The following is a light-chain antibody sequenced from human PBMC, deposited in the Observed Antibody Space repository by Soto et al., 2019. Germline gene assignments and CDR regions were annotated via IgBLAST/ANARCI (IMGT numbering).Light chain of an antibody. Sequence: QSVLTQPPSVSGAPGQRVTISCTGGSSDIGEHYDVHWYQQLPGTAPKLLIYGNDNRPSGIPDRFSGSKSGTSASLAITGLQAEDEADYYCQSYDSSLSGWVFGGGTKLTDL. J-gene: IGLJ3*02. V-gene: IGLV1-40*01. CDR2: GND. CDR1: SSDIGEHYD. CDR3: QSYDSSLSGWV.